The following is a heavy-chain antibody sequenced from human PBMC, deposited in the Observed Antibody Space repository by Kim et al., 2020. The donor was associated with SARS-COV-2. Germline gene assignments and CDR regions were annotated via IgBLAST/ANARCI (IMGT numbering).Heavy chain of an antibody. CDR1: GFTFSSYA. V-gene: IGHV3-23*01. CDR2: MSGSGSGT. Sequence: GGSLRLSCAASGFTFSSYAMSWVRQAPGKGLEWVSAMSGSGSGTYYADSVKGRFTISRDNSKNTLFLQMNSLRAEDTAVYYCARGRNYFDSSAKTYWGQGTLVTVSS. D-gene: IGHD3-22*01. J-gene: IGHJ4*02. CDR3: ARGRNYFDSSAKTY.